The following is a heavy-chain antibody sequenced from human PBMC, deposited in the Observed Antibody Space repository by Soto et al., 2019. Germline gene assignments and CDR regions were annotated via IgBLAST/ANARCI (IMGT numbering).Heavy chain of an antibody. D-gene: IGHD3-3*01. Sequence: SETLSLTCTVSGGSISSYYWSWIRQPPGKGLEWIGYIYYSGSTNYNPSLKSRVTISVDTSKNPFSLKLSSVTAADTAVYYCARDKAIFGVGKNYYYYGMDVWGQGTTVTV. V-gene: IGHV4-59*01. CDR1: GGSISSYY. J-gene: IGHJ6*02. CDR3: ARDKAIFGVGKNYYYYGMDV. CDR2: IYYSGST.